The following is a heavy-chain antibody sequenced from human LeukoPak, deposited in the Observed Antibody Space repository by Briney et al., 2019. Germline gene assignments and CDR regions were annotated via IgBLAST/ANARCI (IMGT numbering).Heavy chain of an antibody. CDR1: GYTFTGYY. J-gene: IGHJ4*02. Sequence: ASVKVSCKASGYTFTGYYMHWVRQAPGQGLEWMGWINPKSGGTNYAQKFQGRVTMTRDTSISTAYMELSRLRSDDTAVYYCARDRTRTGYSSGWCHDYWGQGTLVTVSS. D-gene: IGHD6-19*01. CDR3: ARDRTRTGYSSGWCHDY. CDR2: INPKSGGT. V-gene: IGHV1-2*02.